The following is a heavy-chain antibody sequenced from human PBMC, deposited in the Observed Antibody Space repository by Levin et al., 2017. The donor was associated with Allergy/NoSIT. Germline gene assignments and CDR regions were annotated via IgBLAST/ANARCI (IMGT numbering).Heavy chain of an antibody. CDR2: ISYDGSNK. CDR1: GFTFSSYG. J-gene: IGHJ6*02. Sequence: GGSLRLSCAASGFTFSSYGMHWVRQAPGKGLEWVAVISYDGSNKYYADSVKGRFTISRDNSKNTLYLQMNSLRAEDTAVYYCAKLPAAIESYYDYGMDVWGQGTTVTVSS. D-gene: IGHD2-2*01. CDR3: AKLPAAIESYYDYGMDV. V-gene: IGHV3-30*18.